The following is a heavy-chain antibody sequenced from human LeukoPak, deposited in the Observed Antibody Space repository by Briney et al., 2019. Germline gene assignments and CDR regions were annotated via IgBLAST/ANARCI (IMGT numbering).Heavy chain of an antibody. CDR1: GFTFSSYA. J-gene: IGHJ4*01. Sequence: PGGSLRLSCAASGFTFSSYAMSWVRQAPGKGLQWVSAISGSGDNTYYADSVRGRFTISRDNSKNTLYLQINSLRAEDTAIYCCAKGAADGTYYIDYWGRGTLVTVSS. V-gene: IGHV3-23*01. CDR2: ISGSGDNT. D-gene: IGHD6-13*01. CDR3: AKGAADGTYYIDY.